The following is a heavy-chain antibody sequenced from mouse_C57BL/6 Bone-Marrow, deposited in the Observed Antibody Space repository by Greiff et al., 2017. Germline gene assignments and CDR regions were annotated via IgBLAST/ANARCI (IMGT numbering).Heavy chain of an antibody. CDR2: IFPRSGNT. V-gene: IGHV1-81*01. Sequence: QVQLQQSGAELARPGASVKLSCKASGYTFTSYGISWVKQRPGQGLEWIGEIFPRSGNTYYNEKFKGKATLTADKSSSTAYMELRSLTTADSAVYCGAGHYDYAWFAYWGQGTLVTVSA. CDR3: AGHYDYAWFAY. D-gene: IGHD2-4*01. J-gene: IGHJ3*01. CDR1: GYTFTSYG.